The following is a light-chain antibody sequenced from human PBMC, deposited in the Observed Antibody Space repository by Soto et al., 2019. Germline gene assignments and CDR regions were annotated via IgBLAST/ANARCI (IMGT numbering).Light chain of an antibody. CDR1: QTISTW. CDR2: QTS. J-gene: IGKJ1*01. Sequence: DIQVTQSPPTLSASVGDRVTITCRASQTISTWMAWYQQKPGKAPKLLVYQTSIRAAGIPARFSASGSGTDFTLTISDVQPEDFALYYCHQRQSWPRTFGQGTKVDIK. V-gene: IGKV1-5*01. CDR3: HQRQSWPRT.